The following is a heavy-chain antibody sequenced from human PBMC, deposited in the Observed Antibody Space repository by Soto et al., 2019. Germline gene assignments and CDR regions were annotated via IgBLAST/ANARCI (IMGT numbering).Heavy chain of an antibody. CDR3: ARGGQWDFLSDY. V-gene: IGHV1-18*01. CDR1: GYSFTRYY. J-gene: IGHJ4*02. Sequence: QVQLVQSGAEVKKPGASVKVSCKASGYSFTRYYINCVRQAPGQGLEWMGWISAYNGNTHYEEKLQGRVTLTTDTSTSTAYRELRSLRSDDTAVYFCARGGQWDFLSDYWGQGPLVTVSS. D-gene: IGHD1-26*01. CDR2: ISAYNGNT.